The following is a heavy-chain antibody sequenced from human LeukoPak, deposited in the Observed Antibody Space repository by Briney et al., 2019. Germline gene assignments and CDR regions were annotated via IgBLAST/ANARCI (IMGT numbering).Heavy chain of an antibody. CDR2: IYGGGST. Sequence: GGSLRLSCAASGFTVSSNYMSWVRQAPGKGLEWVSVIYGGGSTYYTDSVKGRFTISRSNSNNTVYLQMNNLRADDTAVYYCARRARVRMVYFYYFMDIWGKGTTVTVSS. J-gene: IGHJ6*03. D-gene: IGHD2-8*01. V-gene: IGHV3-53*01. CDR1: GFTVSSNY. CDR3: ARRARVRMVYFYYFMDI.